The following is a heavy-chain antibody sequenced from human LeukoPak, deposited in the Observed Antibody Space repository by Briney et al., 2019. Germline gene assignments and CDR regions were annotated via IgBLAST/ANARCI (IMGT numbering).Heavy chain of an antibody. J-gene: IGHJ4*02. CDR1: GFTFSNYG. CDR3: AKLQRSGGGTFDY. Sequence: GGSLRLSCAASGFTFSNYGMSWVRQAPGKGLEWFSAILSGYVTYYADSVKGRFAISRDSSTNTLYLQMDSLRAEDTAVYYCAKLQRSGGGTFDYWGQGTLVTVSS. D-gene: IGHD4-23*01. V-gene: IGHV3-23*01. CDR2: ILSGYVT.